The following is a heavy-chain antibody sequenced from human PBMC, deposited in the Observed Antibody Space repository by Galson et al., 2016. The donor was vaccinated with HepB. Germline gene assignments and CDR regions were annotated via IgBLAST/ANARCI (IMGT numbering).Heavy chain of an antibody. V-gene: IGHV3-30*18. Sequence: SLRLSCAASGFTFSNYGFHWVRQAPGKGLEWVAVISYGGSNEYYADSVKGRFTISKDNSKNTLYLQMNSLRAEDTAVYYCAKDSRRNFVVVPVDAFDIWGQGTMVTVSS. CDR3: AKDSRRNFVVVPVDAFDI. D-gene: IGHD2-21*01. CDR2: ISYGGSNE. CDR1: GFTFSNYG. J-gene: IGHJ3*02.